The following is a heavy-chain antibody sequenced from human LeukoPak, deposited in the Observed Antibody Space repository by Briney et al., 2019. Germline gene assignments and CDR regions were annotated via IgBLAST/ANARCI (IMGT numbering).Heavy chain of an antibody. CDR1: GYTFTSYY. J-gene: IGHJ4*02. CDR3: ARDLRRQNIAARTSALDY. D-gene: IGHD6-6*01. V-gene: IGHV1-46*01. Sequence: ASVKVSCKASGYTFTSYYMHWVRQAPGQGLEWMGIINPSGGSTSYAQKFQGRVTMTRDTSTSTDYMELSSLRSEDTAVYYCARDLRRQNIAARTSALDYWGQGTLVTVSS. CDR2: INPSGGST.